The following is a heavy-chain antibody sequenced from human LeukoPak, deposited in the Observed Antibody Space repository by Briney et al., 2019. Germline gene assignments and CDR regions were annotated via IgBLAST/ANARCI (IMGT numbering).Heavy chain of an antibody. CDR1: GFTFSSYA. CDR3: AKDSDYYGSGSLSP. D-gene: IGHD3-10*01. J-gene: IGHJ5*02. V-gene: IGHV3-30-3*01. Sequence: GGSLRLSCAASGFTFSSYAMHWVRQAPGKGLEWVAVISYDGSNKYYADSVKGRFTISRDNSKNTLYLQMNSLRAEDTAVYYCAKDSDYYGSGSLSPWGQGTLVTVSS. CDR2: ISYDGSNK.